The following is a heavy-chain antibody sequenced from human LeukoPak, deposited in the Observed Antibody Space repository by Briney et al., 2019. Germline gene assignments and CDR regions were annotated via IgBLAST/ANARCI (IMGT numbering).Heavy chain of an antibody. CDR1: GYSISSGYY. J-gene: IGHJ4*02. Sequence: SETLSLTCTVPGYSISSGYYWGWLRQPPGKGLEWIGSIYHSGSTYYNPSLKSQVTISVDTSKNQFSLKLSSVTAADTAVYCCARRQQWLVGDFDYWGQGTLVTVSS. D-gene: IGHD6-19*01. CDR2: IYHSGST. CDR3: ARRQQWLVGDFDY. V-gene: IGHV4-38-2*02.